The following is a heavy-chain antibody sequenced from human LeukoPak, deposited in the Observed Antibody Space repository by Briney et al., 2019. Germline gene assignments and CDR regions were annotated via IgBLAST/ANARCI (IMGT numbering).Heavy chain of an antibody. D-gene: IGHD3-10*01. CDR3: ARALMVRGVINAMRY. Sequence: ASVKVSCKASGYTFTSYAMHWVRQAPGQRLEWMGWINAGNGNTKYSQKFQGRVTITRDTSASTAYMELSSLRSEDTAVYYCARALMVRGVINAMRYWGQGTLVTVSS. CDR1: GYTFTSYA. V-gene: IGHV1-3*01. CDR2: INAGNGNT. J-gene: IGHJ4*02.